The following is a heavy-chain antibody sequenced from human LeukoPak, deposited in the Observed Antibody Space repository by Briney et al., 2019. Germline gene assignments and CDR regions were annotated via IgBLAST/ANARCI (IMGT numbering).Heavy chain of an antibody. CDR2: INHSGST. CDR3: ARVQGDYDYVWGSYRYFRYFDY. J-gene: IGHJ4*02. D-gene: IGHD3-16*02. V-gene: IGHV4-34*01. Sequence: PSETLSLTCAVYGGSFSGYYWSWIRQPPGKGLEWIGEINHSGSTNYNPSLKSRVTISVDTSKNQFSLKLSSVTAADTAVYYCARVQGDYDYVWGSYRYFRYFDYWGQGTLVTVSS. CDR1: GGSFSGYY.